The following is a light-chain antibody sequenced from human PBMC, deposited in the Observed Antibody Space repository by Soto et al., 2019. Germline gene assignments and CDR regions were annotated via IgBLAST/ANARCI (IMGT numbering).Light chain of an antibody. CDR2: AAS. J-gene: IGKJ1*01. Sequence: DIQLTQSPSFLSASVGDRVTITCRASQGISSYLAGYQQKPGKAPKLLIYAASILQSGGPSRFSGSGSGTEFTLTVSTLRPEHFAAFYCQRPNSYPRTFGRGTEVPIK. CDR3: QRPNSYPRT. V-gene: IGKV1-9*01. CDR1: QGISSY.